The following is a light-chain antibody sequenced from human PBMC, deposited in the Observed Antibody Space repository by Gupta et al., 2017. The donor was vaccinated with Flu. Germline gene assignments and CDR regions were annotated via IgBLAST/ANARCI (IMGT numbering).Light chain of an antibody. CDR3: QQGNNFPFT. CDR2: AAT. CDR1: QDIGYC. J-gene: IGKJ3*01. V-gene: IGKV1-12*01. Sequence: DIEMTQSPSSVSASLGDRATITCRASQDIGYCVAWYQHKSGNAPKLLIYAATHLESGVPSRFRGSGSGTNFTLTITGLQPEEFATYFCQQGNNFPFTFGPGTKVDV.